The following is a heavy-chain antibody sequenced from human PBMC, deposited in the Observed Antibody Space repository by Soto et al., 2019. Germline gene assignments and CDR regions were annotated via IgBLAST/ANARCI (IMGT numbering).Heavy chain of an antibody. CDR2: ITYEGSNK. CDR1: GFIFANYG. V-gene: IGHV3-30*18. D-gene: IGHD1-1*01. Sequence: QAQLVESGGGVVQPGRSLRLSCAASGFIFANYGMHWVRQAPGKGLEWVALITYEGSNKYYADAVKGRFTISRDNAKNMVSMQMDSLRAEDTAVYYCAKDRGANNWANYYGLDVWGQGTTVTVSS. J-gene: IGHJ6*02. CDR3: AKDRGANNWANYYGLDV.